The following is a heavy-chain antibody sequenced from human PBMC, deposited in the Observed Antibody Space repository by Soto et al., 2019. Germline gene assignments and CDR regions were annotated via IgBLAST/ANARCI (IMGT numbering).Heavy chain of an antibody. J-gene: IGHJ5*01. CDR1: GYYFGSHW. CDR2: IFAKDSDV. Sequence: GESLKISCKAPGYYFGSHWIAWGRQMPGKGLELMGVIFAKDSDVRYSPSFQGQVTISVDRSITTAYLQWSSLRVSDSAMYYCARRLNWNCDSWGQGTLVTVSS. V-gene: IGHV5-51*01. D-gene: IGHD1-7*01. CDR3: ARRLNWNCDS.